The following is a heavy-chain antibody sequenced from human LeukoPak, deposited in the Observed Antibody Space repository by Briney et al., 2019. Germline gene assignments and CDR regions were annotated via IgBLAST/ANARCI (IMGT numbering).Heavy chain of an antibody. V-gene: IGHV3-30*18. CDR1: GFTFSSYG. J-gene: IGHJ4*02. CDR3: AKDGAALDY. D-gene: IGHD6-6*01. Sequence: GGSLRLSCAASGFTFSSYGMHWVRQAPGKGLEWVAVISYDGSNKYYADSVKGRFTISRDNSKNTLYLQMNSLRAEDTAVYYCAKDGAALDYWGQGTLVTVSS. CDR2: ISYDGSNK.